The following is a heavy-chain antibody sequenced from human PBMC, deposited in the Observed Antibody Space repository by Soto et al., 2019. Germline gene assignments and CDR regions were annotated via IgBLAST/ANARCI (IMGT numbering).Heavy chain of an antibody. CDR1: GFILRNYW. CDR3: ARYRSLDP. D-gene: IGHD3-16*02. V-gene: IGHV3-7*03. J-gene: IGHJ5*02. Sequence: GGSLRLSCADSGFILRNYWMSWVRQAPGVGLQWVASIKEDGSEKYYVDPVKGRFTISRENAKNSLYLQMNSLRAEDTAVYYCARYRSLDPWGQGILVTVSS. CDR2: IKEDGSEK.